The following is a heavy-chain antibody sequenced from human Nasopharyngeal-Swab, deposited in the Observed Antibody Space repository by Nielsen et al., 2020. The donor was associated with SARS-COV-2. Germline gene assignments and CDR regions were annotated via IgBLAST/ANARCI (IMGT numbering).Heavy chain of an antibody. V-gene: IGHV4-39*01. CDR2: IYYSGST. D-gene: IGHD3-3*01. J-gene: IGHJ5*02. Sequence: RQAPGKGLEWIGSIYYSGSTYYNPSLKSRVTISVDTSKNQFSLKLSSVTAADTAVYYCARMYYDFWSGYYEVYNWFDPWGQGTLGTVSS. CDR3: ARMYYDFWSGYYEVYNWFDP.